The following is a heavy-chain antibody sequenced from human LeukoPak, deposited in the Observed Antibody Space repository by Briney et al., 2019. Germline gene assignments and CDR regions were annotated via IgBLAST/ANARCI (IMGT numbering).Heavy chain of an antibody. CDR2: IYSGGST. Sequence: GGSLRLSCAATGFTVNSNYMSWVRQAPGKGLEWVSVIYSGGSTYYADSVRGRFTISRDNSKNTLHLQMNSLTAEDTAVYYCARARIYSSGWFDYWGQGTLVTVSS. CDR3: ARARIYSSGWFDY. CDR1: GFTVNSNY. V-gene: IGHV3-53*01. D-gene: IGHD6-19*01. J-gene: IGHJ4*02.